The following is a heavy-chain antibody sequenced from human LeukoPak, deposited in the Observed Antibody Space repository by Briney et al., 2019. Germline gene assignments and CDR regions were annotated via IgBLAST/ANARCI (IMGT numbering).Heavy chain of an antibody. V-gene: IGHV4-59*01. CDR1: GGTISSYY. J-gene: IGHJ4*02. Sequence: SETLSLTCTVSGGTISSYYWSWIRQPPGKGLEWIGYIYYSGSTNYNPSLKSRVTISVDTSKNQFSLKLSSVTAADTGVYYCARDRSLDYWGQGTLVTVSS. CDR3: ARDRSLDY. CDR2: IYYSGST. D-gene: IGHD3-16*02.